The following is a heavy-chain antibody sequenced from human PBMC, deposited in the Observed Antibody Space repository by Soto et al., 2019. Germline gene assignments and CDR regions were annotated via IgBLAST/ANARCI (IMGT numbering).Heavy chain of an antibody. V-gene: IGHV1-46*01. CDR3: ARDLIEMATSWAYGMDV. J-gene: IGHJ6*02. CDR1: GYTFTSYY. D-gene: IGHD5-12*01. Sequence: QVQLVQSGAEVKKPGASVKGSCKASGYTFTSYYMHWVRQAPGQGLEWMGIINPSGGSTSYAQKFQGRVTMTRDTSTSTVYMELSSLRSEDTAVYYCARDLIEMATSWAYGMDVWGQGTTVTVSS. CDR2: INPSGGST.